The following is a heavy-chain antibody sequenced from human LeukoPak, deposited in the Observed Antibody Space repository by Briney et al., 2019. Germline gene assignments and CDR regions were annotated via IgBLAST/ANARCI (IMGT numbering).Heavy chain of an antibody. J-gene: IGHJ4*02. CDR1: GYSFTSYW. CDR2: IYPADSST. D-gene: IGHD5-12*01. Sequence: NRGESLTISCKASGYSFTSYWIAWVRQMPGKGLEWMGIIYPADSSTRYSPSFQGQVTISADKSISTAYLQWTSLKASDTAMYYCARPGDRVNYLDYRGQGTLVTVSS. CDR3: ARPGDRVNYLDY. V-gene: IGHV5-51*01.